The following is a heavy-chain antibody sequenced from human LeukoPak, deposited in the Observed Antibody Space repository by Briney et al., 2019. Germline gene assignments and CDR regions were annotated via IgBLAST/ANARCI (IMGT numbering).Heavy chain of an antibody. J-gene: IGHJ4*02. CDR2: ISSSGTTI. V-gene: IGHV3-48*03. CDR3: ARGLDDGYSYGLDY. CDR1: GFTFSSYE. Sequence: GGSLRLSCSASGFTFSSYEMNWVRQAPGKGLEWVSDISSSGTTIHYADSVKGRFTISRDNAKNSLYLQMSSLRAEDTAVYYCARGLDDGYSYGLDYWGQGTLVTVSS. D-gene: IGHD5-18*01.